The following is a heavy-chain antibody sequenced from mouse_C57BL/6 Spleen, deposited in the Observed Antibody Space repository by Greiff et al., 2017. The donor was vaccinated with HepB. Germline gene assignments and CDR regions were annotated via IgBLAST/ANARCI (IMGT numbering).Heavy chain of an antibody. V-gene: IGHV3-6*01. CDR1: GYSITSGYY. CDR3: ATAWFAY. CDR2: ISYDGSN. J-gene: IGHJ3*01. Sequence: DVKLQESGPGLVKPSQSLSLTCSVTGYSITSGYYWNWIRQFPGNKLEWMGYISYDGSNNYNPSLKNRISITRDTSKNQFFLKLNSVTTEDTATYYCATAWFAYWGQGTLVTVSA.